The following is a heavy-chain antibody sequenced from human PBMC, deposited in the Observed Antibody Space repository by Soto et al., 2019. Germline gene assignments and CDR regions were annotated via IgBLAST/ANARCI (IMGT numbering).Heavy chain of an antibody. V-gene: IGHV3-53*04. J-gene: IGHJ4*02. CDR2: IYSGGST. CDR1: GFTVSSNY. Sequence: EVQLVESGGGLVQPGGSLRLSCAASGFTVSSNYMSWVRQAPGKGLEWVSVIYSGGSTYYADSVKGRFTISRHNSKNTLYLQMNSLRAVDTAVYYCAVSGNYDTRVRYDYWGQGTLVTVSS. CDR3: AVSGNYDTRVRYDY. D-gene: IGHD1-26*01.